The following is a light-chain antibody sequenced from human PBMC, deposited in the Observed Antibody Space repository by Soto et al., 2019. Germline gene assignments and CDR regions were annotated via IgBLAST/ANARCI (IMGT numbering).Light chain of an antibody. CDR2: EVT. CDR1: SSDVGAYHF. Sequence: QSALTQPASVSRAPGQSITISCTGSSSDVGAYHFVSWYQHHPGKAPKLILYEVTARPSGVSSRFSGSKSGNTASLTISGLQAYDAVNYYCSSHTRSNTPYGFGSGPKV. CDR3: SSHTRSNTPYG. J-gene: IGLJ1*01. V-gene: IGLV2-14*01.